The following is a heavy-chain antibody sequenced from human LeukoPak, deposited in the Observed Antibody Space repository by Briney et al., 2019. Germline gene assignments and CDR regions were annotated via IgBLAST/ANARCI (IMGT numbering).Heavy chain of an antibody. CDR3: ARLYNNRDFDY. Sequence: PSETLSLTCTVSGGSISSYYWSWIRQPPGKGLEWIGYIYYSGSTNYNPSLKSRVTISVDTSKNQFSLKLSSVTAADTAVYYCARLYNNRDFDYWGQGTLVTVSS. J-gene: IGHJ4*02. D-gene: IGHD4-11*01. CDR1: GGSISSYY. CDR2: IYYSGST. V-gene: IGHV4-59*01.